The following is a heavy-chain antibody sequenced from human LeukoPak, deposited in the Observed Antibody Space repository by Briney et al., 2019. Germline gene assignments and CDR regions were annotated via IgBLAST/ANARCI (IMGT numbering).Heavy chain of an antibody. Sequence: SETLSLTCTVSGGSISSYYWSWIRQPAGKGLEWIGRIYTSGSTNYNPSLKSRVTISVDTSKNQFSLKLSSVTAADTAVYYCARQEAAAGSFDYWGQGTLVTVSS. CDR2: IYTSGST. J-gene: IGHJ4*02. CDR3: ARQEAAAGSFDY. D-gene: IGHD6-13*01. CDR1: GGSISSYY. V-gene: IGHV4-4*07.